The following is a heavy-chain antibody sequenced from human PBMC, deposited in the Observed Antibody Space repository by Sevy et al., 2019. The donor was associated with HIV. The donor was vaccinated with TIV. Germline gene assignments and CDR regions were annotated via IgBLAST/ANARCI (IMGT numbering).Heavy chain of an antibody. CDR2: IRSKAYGGTT. J-gene: IGHJ4*02. Sequence: GGSLRLSCTASGFTFGDYAMSWFRQAPGKGLEWVGFIRSKAYGGTTEYAASVKCRFTISRDDSKSIAYLQMNSLKTEDTAVYYCMGDYYDSSGLPYWGQGTLVTVSS. CDR1: GFTFGDYA. V-gene: IGHV3-49*03. CDR3: MGDYYDSSGLPY. D-gene: IGHD3-22*01.